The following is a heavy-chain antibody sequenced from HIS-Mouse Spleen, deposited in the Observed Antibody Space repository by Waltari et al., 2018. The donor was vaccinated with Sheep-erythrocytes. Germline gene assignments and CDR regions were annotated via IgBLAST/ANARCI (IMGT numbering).Heavy chain of an antibody. D-gene: IGHD4-17*01. V-gene: IGHV3-23*01. CDR1: GFTFSSYA. J-gene: IGHJ4*02. CDR2: IRGSGGST. Sequence: EVQLLESGGGLVQPGGSLRLSCAASGFTFSSYAMSWVRQAPGRGREGVAGIRGSGGSTDYADAGKGRFTISRDNSKNTLYLQMNSLRAEDTAVYYCAKQTLRRTYFDYWGQGTLVTVSS. CDR3: AKQTLRRTYFDY.